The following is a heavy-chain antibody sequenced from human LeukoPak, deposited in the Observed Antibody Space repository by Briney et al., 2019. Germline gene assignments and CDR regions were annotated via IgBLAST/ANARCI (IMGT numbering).Heavy chain of an antibody. CDR1: GYRFTSYW. J-gene: IGHJ4*02. CDR3: ARALSGYSYGYLFDY. V-gene: IGHV5-51*01. CDR2: IYPGDSDT. Sequence: GESLKISCKGSGYRFTSYWIGWVRPMPGKGLEWMGIIYPGDSDTRYSPSFQGQVTISADKSISTAYLQWSSLKASDTAMYYCARALSGYSYGYLFDYWGQGTLVTVSS. D-gene: IGHD5-18*01.